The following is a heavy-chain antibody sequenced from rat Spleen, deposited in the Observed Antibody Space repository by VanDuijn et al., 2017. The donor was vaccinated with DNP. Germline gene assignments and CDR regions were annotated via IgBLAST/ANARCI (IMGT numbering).Heavy chain of an antibody. D-gene: IGHD3-1*01. V-gene: IGHV5-17*01. CDR3: ARPPLGYFDY. CDR2: IIYDGSNT. CDR1: GFTFSDYA. Sequence: EVQLVESGGGLVQPGNSLKLSCAASGFTFSDYAMAWVRQSLRKGLEWVAVIIYDGSNTHYRDSVKGRFTISRENAKSTLYLQMDSLRSEDTATYYCARPPLGYFDYWGQGVMVTVSS. J-gene: IGHJ2*01.